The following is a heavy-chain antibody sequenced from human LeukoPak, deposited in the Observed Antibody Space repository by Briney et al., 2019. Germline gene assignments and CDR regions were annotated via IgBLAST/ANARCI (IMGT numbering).Heavy chain of an antibody. D-gene: IGHD2-2*01. CDR3: ATYSSSNAREFQY. CDR2: IKQDGSEK. Sequence: GSLRLSCAASGFTFSSYWMSWVRQAPGKGLEWVANIKQDGSEKYYVVSVKGRFTISRDNAKNSLYLQMNSLRAEDTAVYYCATYSSSNAREFQYWGQGTLVTVSS. J-gene: IGHJ1*01. V-gene: IGHV3-7*01. CDR1: GFTFSSYW.